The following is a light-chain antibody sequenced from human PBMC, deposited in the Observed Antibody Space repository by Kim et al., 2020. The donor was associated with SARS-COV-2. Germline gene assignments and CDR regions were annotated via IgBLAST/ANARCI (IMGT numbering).Light chain of an antibody. Sequence: ASVGDTVTLACRTSQSIGPWLAWYQQKPENAPKLLISGSSDLETGVPSRFSGSGSGTDFTLTIISLQPEDFATYYCQQGTTFPWTFGPGTKVDIK. CDR1: QSIGPW. CDR3: QQGTTFPWT. CDR2: GSS. J-gene: IGKJ1*01. V-gene: IGKV1-12*01.